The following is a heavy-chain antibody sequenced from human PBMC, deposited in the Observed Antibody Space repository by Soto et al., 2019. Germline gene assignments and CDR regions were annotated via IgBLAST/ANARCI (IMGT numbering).Heavy chain of an antibody. D-gene: IGHD5-18*01. J-gene: IGHJ6*02. CDR1: GYSFTSYW. CDR3: ARQGYPLYYGMDV. V-gene: IGHV5-51*01. CDR2: IYPGDSDT. Sequence: PGASLKISCQGSGYSFTSYWIGWVRQMPGKGLEWMGIIYPGDSDTRYSPSFQGQVTISADKSISTAYLQWSSLKASDTAMYYCARQGYPLYYGMDVWGQGTTVTVSS.